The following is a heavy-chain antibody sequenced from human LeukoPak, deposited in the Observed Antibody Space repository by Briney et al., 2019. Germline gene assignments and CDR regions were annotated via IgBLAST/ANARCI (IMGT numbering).Heavy chain of an antibody. D-gene: IGHD3-22*01. Sequence: PGGSLRLSCEGSGFTFSNYWMGWVRQAPGKGLQWVANIKTDGSEKYYVDSVKGRFTISRDNAKNSLYLQMNGLRAEDTAVYYCATYSSLNRREFQYWGQGTLLTVSS. V-gene: IGHV3-7*01. CDR3: ATYSSLNRREFQY. CDR1: GFTFSNYW. CDR2: IKTDGSEK. J-gene: IGHJ1*01.